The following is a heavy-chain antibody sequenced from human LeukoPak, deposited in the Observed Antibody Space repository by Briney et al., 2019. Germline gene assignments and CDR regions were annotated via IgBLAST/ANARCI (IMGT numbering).Heavy chain of an antibody. V-gene: IGHV3-30*18. J-gene: IGHJ4*02. CDR2: ISYDGSNK. Sequence: PGRSLRLSCAASGFTFSSYGMHWVRQAPGKGLEWVAVISYDGSNKYYADSVKGRFTISRDNSKNTLYLQMNSLRAEDTAVYYCANDPSGSSGWYHFDYWGQGTLVTVSS. CDR3: ANDPSGSSGWYHFDY. D-gene: IGHD6-19*01. CDR1: GFTFSSYG.